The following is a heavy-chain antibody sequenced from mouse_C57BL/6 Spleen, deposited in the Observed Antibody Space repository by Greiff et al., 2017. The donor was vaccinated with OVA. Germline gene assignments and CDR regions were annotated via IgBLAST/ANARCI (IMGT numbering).Heavy chain of an antibody. J-gene: IGHJ3*01. Sequence: VQLQQSGAELVRPGTSVKVSCKASGYAFTNYLIEWVKQRPGQGLEWIGVINPGSGGTNYNEKFKGKATLTADKSSSTAYMQLSSLTSEDSAVYFCAREGSYDYDWFAYWGQGTLVTVSA. CDR2: INPGSGGT. CDR1: GYAFTNYL. CDR3: AREGSYDYDWFAY. V-gene: IGHV1-54*01. D-gene: IGHD2-4*01.